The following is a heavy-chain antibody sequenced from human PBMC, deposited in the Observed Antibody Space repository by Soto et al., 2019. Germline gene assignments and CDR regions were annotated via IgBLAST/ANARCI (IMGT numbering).Heavy chain of an antibody. CDR3: AKGGGSARDFDY. CDR1: GFTFGNYG. D-gene: IGHD1-26*01. CDR2: TSYDGNNK. V-gene: IGHV3-30*18. Sequence: GGSLRLSCTGSGFTFGNYGMHWVRQAPGKGLEWVASTSYDGNNKYYADSPKGRFTISRDNSKKMVYLQTTSLGPEDTAVYYCAKGGGSARDFDYWGQGALVTVSS. J-gene: IGHJ4*02.